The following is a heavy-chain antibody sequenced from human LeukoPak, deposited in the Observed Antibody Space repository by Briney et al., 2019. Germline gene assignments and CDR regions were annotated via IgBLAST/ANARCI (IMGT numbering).Heavy chain of an antibody. Sequence: SETLSLTCAVYGGSFSGYYWSWLRQPTGKGLEWIGQINHSGSTNYNPSLKSRVTISVDTSKNQFPLKLSSVTAADTAVYYCARDDSYGSGSYEDYWGQGTLVTVSS. CDR2: INHSGST. D-gene: IGHD3-10*01. CDR1: GGSFSGYY. CDR3: ARDDSYGSGSYEDY. V-gene: IGHV4-34*01. J-gene: IGHJ4*02.